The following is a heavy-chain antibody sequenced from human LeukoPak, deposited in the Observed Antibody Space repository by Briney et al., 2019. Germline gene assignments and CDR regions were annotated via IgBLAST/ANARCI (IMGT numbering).Heavy chain of an antibody. J-gene: IGHJ4*02. CDR1: GFTFRNYY. V-gene: IGHV3-53*01. CDR2: IYSGGST. D-gene: IGHD3-10*01. CDR3: ARDRGGFGELS. Sequence: PGGSLRLSCAASGFTFRNYYMSWVRQAPGKGLEWVSVIYSGGSTYYADSVKGRFTISRDNSKNTLYLQMNSLRAEDTAVYYCARDRGGFGELSWGQGTLVTVSS.